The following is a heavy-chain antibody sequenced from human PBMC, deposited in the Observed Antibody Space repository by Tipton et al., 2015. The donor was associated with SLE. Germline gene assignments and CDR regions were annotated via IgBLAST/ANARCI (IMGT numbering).Heavy chain of an antibody. D-gene: IGHD6-6*01. V-gene: IGHV4-4*02. Sequence: TLSLTCAVSGGSISSSNWWSWVRQPSGKGLEWIGEIYHSGSTNYNTSLKSRVTISADKTKNQFSLKLSSVTAADTAVYYCARVWRQLANYFDYWGQGTLVTVSS. CDR1: GGSISSSNW. CDR3: ARVWRQLANYFDY. J-gene: IGHJ4*02. CDR2: IYHSGST.